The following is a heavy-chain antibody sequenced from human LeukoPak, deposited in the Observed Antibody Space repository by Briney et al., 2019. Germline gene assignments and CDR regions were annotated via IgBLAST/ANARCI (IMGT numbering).Heavy chain of an antibody. CDR1: GFTVSDTY. CDR2: IFDAGRT. V-gene: IGHV3-53*01. Sequence: QPGGSLRLSCAASGFTVSDTYMSWVRQAAGKGWEWVSTIFDAGRTTYGDSVKGRFTVSRDTYKNTLLLQMKSLRADDTAVYYCAGATKWLAHDFWGQGTLVTVSS. D-gene: IGHD6-19*01. CDR3: AGATKWLAHDF. J-gene: IGHJ4*02.